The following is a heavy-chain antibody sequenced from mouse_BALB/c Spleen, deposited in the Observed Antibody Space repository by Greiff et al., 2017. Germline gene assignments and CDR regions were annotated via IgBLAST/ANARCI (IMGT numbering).Heavy chain of an antibody. J-gene: IGHJ3*01. CDR3: AREGWDVFAY. V-gene: IGHV7-3*02. Sequence: EVKVVESGGGLVQPGGSLRLSCAASGFTFTDYYMSWVRQPPGKALEWLGFIRNKANGYTTEYSASVKGRFTISRDNYKSILYLQINTLRAEDSATYYCAREGWDVFAYWGQGTLVTVSA. CDR1: GFTFTDYY. D-gene: IGHD4-1*01. CDR2: IRNKANGYTT.